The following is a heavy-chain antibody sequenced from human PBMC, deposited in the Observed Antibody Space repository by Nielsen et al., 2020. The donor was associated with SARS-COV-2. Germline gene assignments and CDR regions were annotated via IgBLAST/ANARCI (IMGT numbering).Heavy chain of an antibody. D-gene: IGHD3-22*01. CDR3: TTDPYYDSSGYIDY. Sequence: GGSLRLSCAASGFTFSNAWMSWVRQAPGKGLEWVGRIKSKTDGGTTDYAAPVKGRVTISRDDSKNTLYLQMNSLKTEDTAVYYCTTDPYYDSSGYIDYWGQGTLVTVSS. J-gene: IGHJ4*02. V-gene: IGHV3-15*01. CDR1: GFTFSNAW. CDR2: IKSKTDGGTT.